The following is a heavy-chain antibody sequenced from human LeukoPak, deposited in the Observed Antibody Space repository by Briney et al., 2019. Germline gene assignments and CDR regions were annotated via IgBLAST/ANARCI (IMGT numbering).Heavy chain of an antibody. CDR1: GFTFSSYS. CDR2: ISSGGGT. V-gene: IGHV3-66*01. Sequence: GGSLRLSCAASGFTFSSYSMSWVRQAPGKGLEWVSVISSGGGTYYADSVKGRFTISRDSSKNTLSLQMNSLRGEDTAVYYCAGVRTGAFDIWGQGTMVTVSS. J-gene: IGHJ3*02. CDR3: AGVRTGAFDI.